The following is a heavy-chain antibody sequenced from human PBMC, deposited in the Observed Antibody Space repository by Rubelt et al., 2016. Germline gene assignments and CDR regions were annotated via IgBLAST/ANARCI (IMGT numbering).Heavy chain of an antibody. D-gene: IGHD4-17*01. Sequence: GSLRLSCAASGFTFSSYAMSWVRQAPGKGLEWVSAISGSGGSTYYADSVKGRFTISRDNSKNTLYLQMNRLRAEDPAVYYCAKDRGHPDMTTVTSGVGDYWGQGTLVTVSS. CDR2: ISGSGGST. CDR3: AKDRGHPDMTTVTSGVGDY. V-gene: IGHV3-23*01. J-gene: IGHJ4*02. CDR1: GFTFSSYA.